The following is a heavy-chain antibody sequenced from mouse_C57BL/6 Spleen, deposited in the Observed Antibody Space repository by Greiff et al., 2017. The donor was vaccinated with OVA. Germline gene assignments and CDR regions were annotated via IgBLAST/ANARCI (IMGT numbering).Heavy chain of an antibody. CDR3: VRHNWEEYYAMDY. J-gene: IGHJ4*01. D-gene: IGHD4-1*01. V-gene: IGHV10-1*01. CDR2: IRSKSNNYAT. CDR1: GFSFNTYA. Sequence: EVQLVESGGGLVQPKGSLKLSCAASGFSFNTYAMNWVRQAPGKGLEWVARIRSKSNNYATYYADSVKDRFTISRDDSESMLYLQMNNLKTEDTAMYYCVRHNWEEYYAMDYWGQGTSVTVSS.